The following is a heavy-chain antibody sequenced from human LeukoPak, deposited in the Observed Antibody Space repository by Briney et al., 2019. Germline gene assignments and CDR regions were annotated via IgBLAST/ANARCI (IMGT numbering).Heavy chain of an antibody. CDR3: ARDGDYDILTGLDY. J-gene: IGHJ4*02. Sequence: GASVKVSCKASGYTFTSYGISWVRQAPGQGLEWMGWVSAYNGNTNYAQKLQGRVTMTTDTSTSTAYMELRSLRSDDTAVYYCARDGDYDILTGLDYWGQGTLVTVSS. D-gene: IGHD3-9*01. V-gene: IGHV1-18*04. CDR1: GYTFTSYG. CDR2: VSAYNGNT.